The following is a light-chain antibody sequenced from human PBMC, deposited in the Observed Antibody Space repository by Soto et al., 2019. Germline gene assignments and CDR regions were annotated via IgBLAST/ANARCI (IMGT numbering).Light chain of an antibody. V-gene: IGKV3-15*01. CDR1: QSLSTN. CDR2: GAS. CDR3: QQYTNWPPWT. J-gene: IGKJ1*01. Sequence: EIVMTQSPATLSVSPGERATLSCRASQSLSTNLAWYQQKPGQSPRLIIYGASTRATGVPARFSGSGSGTEFTLTISSLQSEDFAVYYCQQYTNWPPWTFGQGTKVVIK.